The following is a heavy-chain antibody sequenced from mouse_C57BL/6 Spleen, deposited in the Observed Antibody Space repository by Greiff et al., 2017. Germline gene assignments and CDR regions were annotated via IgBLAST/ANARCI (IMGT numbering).Heavy chain of an antibody. Sequence: QVQLKQPGAELVRPGSSVKLSCKASGYTFTSYWMHWVKQRPIQGLEWIGNIDPSDSETHYNQKFKDKATLTVDKSSSTAYMQLSSLTSEDSAVYYCARGVTTNPFDYWGQGTTLTVSS. CDR1: GYTFTSYW. D-gene: IGHD2-1*01. CDR2: IDPSDSET. V-gene: IGHV1-52*01. J-gene: IGHJ2*01. CDR3: ARGVTTNPFDY.